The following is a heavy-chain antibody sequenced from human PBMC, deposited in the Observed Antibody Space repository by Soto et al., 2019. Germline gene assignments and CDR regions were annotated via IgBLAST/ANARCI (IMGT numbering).Heavy chain of an antibody. D-gene: IGHD6-19*01. Sequence: QVQLQESGPGLVKPSGTLSLTCAVSGGSISSTNWWNWVRQPPGKGLEWIGEIDHSGSTNYNPSLKSRATMSVDKPKNQFSLKLSSVTAADTAVYYCVRDSGNGWKDYWGQGTLVTVSS. CDR2: IDHSGST. V-gene: IGHV4-4*02. J-gene: IGHJ4*02. CDR1: GGSISSTNW. CDR3: VRDSGNGWKDY.